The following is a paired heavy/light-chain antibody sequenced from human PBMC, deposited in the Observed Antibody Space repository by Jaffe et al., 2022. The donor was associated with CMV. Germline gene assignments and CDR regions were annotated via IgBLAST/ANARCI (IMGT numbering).Light chain of an antibody. V-gene: IGKV1-9*01. CDR2: ATS. CDR3: QHLNSYPL. CDR1: QGIGSS. J-gene: IGKJ4*01. Sequence: IQLTQSPSSLSASVGDRVIITCRASQGIGSSLAWYQQKPGKAPKLLIYATSTLQSGVPSRFSGRGSGTEFTLTISSLQPEDFASYYCQHLNSYPLFGGGTKVEIK.
Heavy chain of an antibody. CDR2: IHDSGTT. Sequence: EVQLVETGGGLIQPGGSLRLSCTASGFTVGSNYMNWVRQAPEKGLEWVSAIHDSGTTQYADSVKGRFTISRDNSNNMVFLQMNSLRAEDTAVYFCARDALGTGYYSDFDSWGQGTLVTVSP. J-gene: IGHJ4*02. V-gene: IGHV3-53*02. CDR3: ARDALGTGYYSDFDS. CDR1: GFTVGSNY. D-gene: IGHD3-22*01.